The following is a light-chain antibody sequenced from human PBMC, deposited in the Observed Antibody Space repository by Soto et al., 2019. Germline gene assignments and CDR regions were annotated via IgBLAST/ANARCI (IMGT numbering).Light chain of an antibody. J-gene: IGKJ4*01. CDR1: QSVSNNNY. CDR2: GAS. CDR3: QQYGTPPLT. Sequence: EIVLTQSPGTLSLSPGERATLSCRASQSVSNNNYLAWFQQKPGQAPRLLIYGASTRATGIPDRFSGSGSGTDFTLTISRLEPEDFAVYYCQQYGTPPLTFGGGTKV. V-gene: IGKV3-20*01.